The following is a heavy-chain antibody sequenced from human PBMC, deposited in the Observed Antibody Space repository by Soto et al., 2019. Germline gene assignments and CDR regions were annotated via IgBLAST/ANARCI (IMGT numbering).Heavy chain of an antibody. J-gene: IGHJ2*01. CDR1: GGTCSSYT. D-gene: IGHD2-2*01. Sequence: VKVSCKASGGTCSSYTISWVRQAPGQGLEWMGRIIPILGIANYAQKFQGRVTITADKSTSTAYMELSSLRSEDTAVYYCARSHHVPYFDLWGRGTLVTVSS. CDR3: ARSHHVPYFDL. V-gene: IGHV1-69*02. CDR2: IIPILGIA.